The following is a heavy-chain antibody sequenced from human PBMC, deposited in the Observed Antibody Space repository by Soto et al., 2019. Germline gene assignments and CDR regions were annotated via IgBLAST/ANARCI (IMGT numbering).Heavy chain of an antibody. CDR3: ASRGYDFWIGLDP. CDR1: GYTFTAYG. CDR2: INTGNGHT. J-gene: IGHJ5*02. D-gene: IGHD3-3*01. Sequence: ASVKVSCKASGYTFTAYGIHWVRQAPGQRLEWMGWINTGNGHTKYSQKFQGRVTITRDTSARTAYMELNSLRSEDTAVYYCASRGYDFWIGLDPWGQGTLVTVSS. V-gene: IGHV1-3*04.